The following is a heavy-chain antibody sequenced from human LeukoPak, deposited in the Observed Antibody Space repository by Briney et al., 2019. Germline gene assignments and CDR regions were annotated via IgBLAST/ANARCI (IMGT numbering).Heavy chain of an antibody. CDR1: GGSISSYY. D-gene: IGHD3-10*01. CDR2: IYGSGTT. CDR3: ARDRGLHGEVLFDP. V-gene: IGHV4-4*07. J-gene: IGHJ5*02. Sequence: SETLSLTCTVSGGSISSYYLSWIRQPAGKGLEWIGRIYGSGTTNYNPALKSRVTMSVDTSKNQFSLKVRSVTAADTAVYYCARDRGLHGEVLFDPWGQGTLVTVSS.